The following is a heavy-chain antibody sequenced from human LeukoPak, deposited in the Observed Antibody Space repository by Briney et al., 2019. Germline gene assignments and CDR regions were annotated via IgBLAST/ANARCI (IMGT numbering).Heavy chain of an antibody. CDR2: IYPGDSDT. CDR1: GSSFTHYW. D-gene: IGHD2-8*01. Sequence: HGASLQISCKGSGSSFTHYWIGWVRQLPGKGPEWMGIIYPGDSDTRYSPSFEGQVTISADKSITTAYLQWSSLKASDTAMYYCARPMAGSGGYYYYDMDVWGQGTTVTVSS. CDR3: ARPMAGSGGYYYYDMDV. V-gene: IGHV5-51*01. J-gene: IGHJ6*02.